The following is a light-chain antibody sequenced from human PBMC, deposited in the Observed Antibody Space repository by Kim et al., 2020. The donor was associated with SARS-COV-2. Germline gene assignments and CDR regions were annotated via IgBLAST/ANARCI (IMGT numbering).Light chain of an antibody. Sequence: DIQMTQSPSSLSASVGDRVTITCRASQSISSYLNWYQQKPGKAPKLLIYAASSLQSGGPSRFSGSGSGTDFILTISSLQPEDFATYYCQQSYSTPPTYTFGQGTKLEIK. V-gene: IGKV1-39*01. CDR1: QSISSY. J-gene: IGKJ2*01. CDR2: AAS. CDR3: QQSYSTPPTYT.